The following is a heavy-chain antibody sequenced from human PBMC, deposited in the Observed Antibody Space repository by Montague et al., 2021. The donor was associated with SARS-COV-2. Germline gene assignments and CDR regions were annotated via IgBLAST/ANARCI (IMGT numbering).Heavy chain of an antibody. V-gene: IGHV3-7*01. CDR2: IKEDGSEK. D-gene: IGHD3-22*01. Sequence: SRRLSCAASGFTFSSYWMSWVRQAPGKGLEWVANIKEDGSEKKYVGSVKGRFTISRDNAKDSLYLQMNSLRAEDTAVYYCAREYFDNSGMGHYWGQGTLVTVSP. J-gene: IGHJ4*02. CDR3: AREYFDNSGMGHY. CDR1: GFTFSSYW.